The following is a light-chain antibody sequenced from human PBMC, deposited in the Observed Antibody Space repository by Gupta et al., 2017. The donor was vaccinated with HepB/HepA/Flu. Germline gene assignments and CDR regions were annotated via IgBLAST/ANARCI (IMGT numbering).Light chain of an antibody. Sequence: QSALTQPASVFGSPGQSITISCHGTSSDVGGYNYVSWYQQHPGKAPKLMIYDVSNRPSGVSNRFSGSKSGNTASLTISGLQAEDEADYYCSSYTSSSSLVFGGGTKLTVL. CDR1: SSDVGGYNY. CDR2: DVS. J-gene: IGLJ3*02. CDR3: SSYTSSSSLV. V-gene: IGLV2-14*01.